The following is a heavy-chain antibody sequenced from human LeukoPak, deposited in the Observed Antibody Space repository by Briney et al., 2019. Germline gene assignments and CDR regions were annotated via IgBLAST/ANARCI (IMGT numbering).Heavy chain of an antibody. CDR3: AKSPGY. V-gene: IGHV3-23*01. Sequence: AGGSLRLSCAASGFTFSSYALTWVRQAPGKGLEWVSAISGSGGDTHNADSVRGRFTISRDNSKNTLYLQMNSLRAEDTAVYYCAKSPGYWGQGTLVTVSS. J-gene: IGHJ4*02. CDR2: ISGSGGDT. CDR1: GFTFSSYA.